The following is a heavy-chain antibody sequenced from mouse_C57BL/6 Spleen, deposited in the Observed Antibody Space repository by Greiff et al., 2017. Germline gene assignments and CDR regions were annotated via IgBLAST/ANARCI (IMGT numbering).Heavy chain of an antibody. CDR2: IDPEDGET. V-gene: IGHV14-2*01. J-gene: IGHJ4*01. Sequence: VQLQQSGAELVKPGASLTLSCTASGFNIKDYYMHWVKQRTEQGLAWIGRIDPEDGETKYAPKFHGQATITADTSSNTAYLQLSSLTAEDTAVYYCARDCYGNLPAMDYWGQGTSVTVSS. D-gene: IGHD2-1*01. CDR1: GFNIKDYY. CDR3: ARDCYGNLPAMDY.